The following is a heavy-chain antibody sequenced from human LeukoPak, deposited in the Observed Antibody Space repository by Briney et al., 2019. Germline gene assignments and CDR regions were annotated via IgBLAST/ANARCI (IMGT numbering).Heavy chain of an antibody. J-gene: IGHJ2*01. V-gene: IGHV4-61*02. Sequence: SQTLSLTCTVSGASISSGGYYWSWIRQPAGKGLEWIGRINPSGDTNYNPSLKRRVTFSIETSKNQFSLKLNSVTAADTAMYFCARGYNTGWYFDFWGRGTLVTVSS. CDR3: ARGYNTGWYFDF. CDR1: GASISSGGYY. CDR2: INPSGDT. D-gene: IGHD2-8*02.